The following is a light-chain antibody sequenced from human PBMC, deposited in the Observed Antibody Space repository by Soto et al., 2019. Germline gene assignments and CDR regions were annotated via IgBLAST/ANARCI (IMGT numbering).Light chain of an antibody. J-gene: IGKJ5*01. Sequence: EIVMTQSPATLSLSPGERSTLSFMASQSVYNNLAWYQQKPGQAPRLLISGASSRATGIPDRFSGSGSATDFTLTISRLEPEDFALYYCQHYGRSPITFGQGTRLEIK. CDR2: GAS. CDR1: QSVYNN. V-gene: IGKV3-20*01. CDR3: QHYGRSPIT.